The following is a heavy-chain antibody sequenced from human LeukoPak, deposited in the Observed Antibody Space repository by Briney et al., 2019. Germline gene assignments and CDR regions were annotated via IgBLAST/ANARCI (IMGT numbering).Heavy chain of an antibody. Sequence: GGSLRLSCAASGFTFSSYAMNWVRQAPGKGLEWVSAISGSGSSTYYADSVEGRFIISRDNSKNTLYLQMNSLRAEDTAIYYCAKELGYCSAGRCEYFQHWGQGTLVTVSS. J-gene: IGHJ1*01. CDR2: ISGSGSST. CDR1: GFTFSSYA. V-gene: IGHV3-23*01. D-gene: IGHD2-15*01. CDR3: AKELGYCSAGRCEYFQH.